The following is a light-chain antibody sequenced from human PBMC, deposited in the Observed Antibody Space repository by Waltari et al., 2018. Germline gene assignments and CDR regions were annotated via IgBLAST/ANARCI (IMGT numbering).Light chain of an antibody. V-gene: IGKV1-39*01. J-gene: IGKJ1*01. CDR3: QQSYTTSRT. CDR2: SAS. Sequence: IQMTQHTSSLSASVRDRGTITCRASQSISMYLNWYQQKPGKAPKLLIYSASSLQSGVPSRFSGSGSGTDFSLTISSLQPDDFATYYCQQSYTTSRTFGHGTKVEVE. CDR1: QSISMY.